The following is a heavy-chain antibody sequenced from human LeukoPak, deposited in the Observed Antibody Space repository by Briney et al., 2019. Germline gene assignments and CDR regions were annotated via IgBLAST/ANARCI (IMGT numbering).Heavy chain of an antibody. CDR2: IYYSGST. CDR3: ARPYSAIAPYAFDI. CDR1: GYSISSGYY. D-gene: IGHD6-13*01. J-gene: IGHJ3*02. Sequence: PSETLSLTCAVSGYSISSGYYWGWIRQPPGKGLEWIGYIYYSGSTNYNPSLKSRVTISVDTSKNQFSLKLSSVPAADTAVYYCARPYSAIAPYAFDIWGQGTMVNVSS. V-gene: IGHV4-61*01.